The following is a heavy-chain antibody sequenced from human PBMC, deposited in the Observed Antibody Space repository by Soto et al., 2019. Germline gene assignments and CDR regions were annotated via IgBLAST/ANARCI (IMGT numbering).Heavy chain of an antibody. V-gene: IGHV3-15*07. Sequence: GGSLRLSCAASGFTFSNAWMNWVHQAPGKGLEWVGRIKSKTDGGTTDYAAPVKGRFTISRDDSKNTLYLQMNSLKTEDTAVYYCTTDGSSSWYRRPYYYYYGMDVWGQGTTVTVSS. CDR2: IKSKTDGGTT. J-gene: IGHJ6*02. D-gene: IGHD6-13*01. CDR1: GFTFSNAW. CDR3: TTDGSSSWYRRPYYYYYGMDV.